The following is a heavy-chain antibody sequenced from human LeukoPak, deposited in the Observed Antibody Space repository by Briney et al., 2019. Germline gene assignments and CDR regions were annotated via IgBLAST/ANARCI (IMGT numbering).Heavy chain of an antibody. J-gene: IGHJ4*02. CDR3: AREIGPIQLHLWGSAFDY. V-gene: IGHV1-46*01. D-gene: IGHD5-24*01. CDR2: INPGGRST. CDR1: GYTFTGYY. Sequence: ASVKVSCKASGYTFTGYYMHWVRQAPGQGLEWMGLINPGGRSTSYAQKFQGRVTMTRDTSTSTVYMELSSLRSEDTAVYYCAREIGPIQLHLWGSAFDYWGQGTLVTVSS.